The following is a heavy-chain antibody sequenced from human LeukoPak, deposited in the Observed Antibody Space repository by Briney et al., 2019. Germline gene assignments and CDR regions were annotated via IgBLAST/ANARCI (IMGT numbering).Heavy chain of an antibody. D-gene: IGHD3-10*01. CDR1: GFTVSSNY. CDR3: AKEDYYGSGSYAFDI. CDR2: IYSGGST. V-gene: IGHV3-66*01. J-gene: IGHJ3*02. Sequence: PGGSLRLSCAASGFTVSSNYMSWVRQAPGKGLEWVSVIYSGGSTYYADSVKGRFTISRDNSKNTLYLQMNSLRAEDTAVYYCAKEDYYGSGSYAFDIWGQGTMVTVSS.